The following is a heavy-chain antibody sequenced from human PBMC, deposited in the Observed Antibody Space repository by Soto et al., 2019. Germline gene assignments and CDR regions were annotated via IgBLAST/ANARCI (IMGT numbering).Heavy chain of an antibody. CDR3: AHRHEEPVKDLRQGCAGFDY. CDR2: IYWDDDK. CDR1: GFSLSTSGVG. Sequence: QITLKESGPTLVKPTQTLTLTCTFSGFSLSTSGVGVGWIRQPPGKALEWLALIYWDDDKRYSPSLKSRLTVTKDTSKSQVVLTMTNLDPVDTATYYCAHRHEEPVKDLRQGCAGFDYWGQGTLVTVSS. D-gene: IGHD1-26*01. J-gene: IGHJ4*02. V-gene: IGHV2-5*02.